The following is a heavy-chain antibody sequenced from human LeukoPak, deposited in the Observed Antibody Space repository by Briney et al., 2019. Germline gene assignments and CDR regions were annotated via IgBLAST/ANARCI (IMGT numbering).Heavy chain of an antibody. Sequence: SETLSLTCTVSGGSISSYYWSWIRRPAGKGLQWIGRISSSGNTNYNPSLKSRVTMSVDTSKNQFSLKLSSVTAADTALYYRAREGRSSTPGYWGQGTLVTVSS. CDR3: AREGRSSTPGY. CDR2: ISSSGNT. J-gene: IGHJ4*02. D-gene: IGHD2-15*01. V-gene: IGHV4-4*07. CDR1: GGSISSYY.